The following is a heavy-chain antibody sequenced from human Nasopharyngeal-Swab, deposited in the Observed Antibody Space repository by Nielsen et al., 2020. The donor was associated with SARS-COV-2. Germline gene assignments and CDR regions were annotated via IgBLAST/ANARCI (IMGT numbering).Heavy chain of an antibody. D-gene: IGHD2-21*01. CDR2: IYTSGST. CDR1: GGSFSGYY. Sequence: GSLRLSCAVYGGSFSGYYWSWIRQPAGKGLEWIGRIYTSGSTNYNPSLKSRVTMSVDTSKNQFSLKLSSVTAADTAVYYCATVFRRTDAFDIWGQGTMVTVSS. CDR3: ATVFRRTDAFDI. V-gene: IGHV4-59*10. J-gene: IGHJ3*02.